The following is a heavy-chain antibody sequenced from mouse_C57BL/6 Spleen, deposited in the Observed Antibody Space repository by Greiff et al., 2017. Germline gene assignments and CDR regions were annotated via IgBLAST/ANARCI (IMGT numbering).Heavy chain of an antibody. D-gene: IGHD1-1*02. Sequence: VQLQQSGAELVRPGASVTLSCKASGYTFTDYEMHWVKQTPVHGLEWIGAIDPETGGTAYNQKFKGKAILTADKSSSTAYMELRSLTSEDSAVYYCTRWVANYAMDYWGQGTSVTVSS. CDR3: TRWVANYAMDY. CDR2: IDPETGGT. CDR1: GYTFTDYE. J-gene: IGHJ4*01. V-gene: IGHV1-15*01.